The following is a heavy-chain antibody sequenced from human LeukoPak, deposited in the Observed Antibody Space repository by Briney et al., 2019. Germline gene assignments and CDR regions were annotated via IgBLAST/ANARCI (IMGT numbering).Heavy chain of an antibody. Sequence: SETLSLTCTVSGGSISSYYWSWIRQPPGKGLEWIGEINHSGSTNYNPSLKSRVTISVDTSKNQFSLKLSSVAAADTAVYYCAREDRNTAMEKWGQGTLVTVSS. V-gene: IGHV4-34*01. CDR2: INHSGST. J-gene: IGHJ4*02. CDR1: GGSISSYY. D-gene: IGHD5-18*01. CDR3: AREDRNTAMEK.